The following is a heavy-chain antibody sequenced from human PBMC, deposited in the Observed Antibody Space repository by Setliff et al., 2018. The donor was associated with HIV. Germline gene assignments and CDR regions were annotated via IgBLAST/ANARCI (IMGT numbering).Heavy chain of an antibody. J-gene: IGHJ4*02. V-gene: IGHV4-39*01. CDR2: INYSGSS. Sequence: PSETMSLTCTVSGGSIKSSSDYWGWIRQHPGKGLEWIGTINYSGSSYYNPSLKRRVTISVDTSKNQFSLKLRAVTAADTTVYYCARHSGLGGYYSPFDYWGPGTLVTVSS. D-gene: IGHD3-22*01. CDR3: ARHSGLGGYYSPFDY. CDR1: GGSIKSSSDY.